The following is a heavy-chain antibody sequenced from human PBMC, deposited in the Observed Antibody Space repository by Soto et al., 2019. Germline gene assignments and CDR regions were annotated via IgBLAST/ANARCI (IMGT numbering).Heavy chain of an antibody. CDR1: GGSITSSSYY. CDR2: IYYSGRS. V-gene: IGHV4-39*01. D-gene: IGHD4-17*01. J-gene: IGHJ4*02. CDR3: ARQRTTVVTQAYFDH. Sequence: PSETLSLTCTVSGGSITSSSYYWGWIRQPPGKGLEWIGGIYYSGRSYYSPSLKSRVTMSVDTSKNQFSLTLNSVTAADAAVYYCARQRTTVVTQAYFDHWGQGTLVTVS.